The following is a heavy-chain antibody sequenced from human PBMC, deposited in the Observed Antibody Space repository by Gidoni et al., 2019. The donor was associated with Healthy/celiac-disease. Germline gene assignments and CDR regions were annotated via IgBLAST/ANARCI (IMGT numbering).Heavy chain of an antibody. CDR3: ASQLYSGSYYGNAFDI. CDR1: GYSFTSYW. V-gene: IGHV5-51*01. J-gene: IGHJ3*02. Sequence: EVQLVQSGAAVKKPGESLKISCKGSGYSFTSYWIGWVRQMPGKGLEWMGIIYPGDSDTRYSPSFQGQVTISADKSISTAYLQWSSLKASDTAMYYCASQLYSGSYYGNAFDIWGQGTMVTVSS. D-gene: IGHD1-26*01. CDR2: IYPGDSDT.